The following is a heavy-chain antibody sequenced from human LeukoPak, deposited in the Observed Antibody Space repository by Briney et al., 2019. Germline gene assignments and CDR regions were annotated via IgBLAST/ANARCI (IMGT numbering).Heavy chain of an antibody. D-gene: IGHD6-19*01. CDR2: IGSGGDT. CDR1: GFSFSSYD. Sequence: GGSLRLSCAGSGFSFSSYDMLWVRQATEKGLEWVSAIGSGGDTYYAGSVKGRFTISRESAKNSFYLQMNSLSAGDTAVYFCARAVAGTDEIDSWGQGTLVTVSS. J-gene: IGHJ4*02. V-gene: IGHV3-13*01. CDR3: ARAVAGTDEIDS.